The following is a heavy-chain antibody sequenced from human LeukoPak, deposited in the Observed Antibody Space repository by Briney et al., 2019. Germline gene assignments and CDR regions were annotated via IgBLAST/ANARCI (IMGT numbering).Heavy chain of an antibody. J-gene: IGHJ6*03. D-gene: IGHD2-2*01. CDR1: GGTFSSYA. Sequence: ASVKVSCKASGGTFSSYAISWVRQAPGQGLEWMGGIIPIFGTANYAQKLQGRVTITTDESTSTAYMELSSLRSEDTAVYYCARVGVPAANYYYYMDVWGKGTTVTVSS. CDR3: ARVGVPAANYYYYMDV. V-gene: IGHV1-69*05. CDR2: IIPIFGTA.